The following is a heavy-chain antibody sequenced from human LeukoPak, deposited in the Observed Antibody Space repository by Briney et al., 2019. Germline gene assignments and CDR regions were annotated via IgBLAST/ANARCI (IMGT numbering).Heavy chain of an antibody. J-gene: IGHJ6*03. CDR3: ARGGTIFGVVIMAVGDHYYMDV. CDR2: ISAYNGNT. V-gene: IGHV1-18*01. CDR1: GYTFTSYG. D-gene: IGHD3-3*01. Sequence: GASVKVSCKASGYTFTSYGISWVRQAPGQGLEWMGWISAYNGNTNYAQKLQGRVTMTTATSTSTAYMELRSLRSDDTAVYYCARGGTIFGVVIMAVGDHYYMDVWGKGTTVTVSS.